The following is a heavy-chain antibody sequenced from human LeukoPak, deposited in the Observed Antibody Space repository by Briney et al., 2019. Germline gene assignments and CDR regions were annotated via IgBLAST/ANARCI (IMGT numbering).Heavy chain of an antibody. CDR3: AGRTDFVITY. V-gene: IGHV3-53*01. Sequence: PGGSLRLSCTASGFTFSGYAMSWVRQAPGKGLEWVSGIYSGGATYYADSVKGRFTISRDNSQNTLYLQMNSLRAEDTAVYYCAGRTDFVITYWGQGTLVTVSS. CDR1: GFTFSGYA. D-gene: IGHD5-24*01. J-gene: IGHJ4*02. CDR2: IYSGGAT.